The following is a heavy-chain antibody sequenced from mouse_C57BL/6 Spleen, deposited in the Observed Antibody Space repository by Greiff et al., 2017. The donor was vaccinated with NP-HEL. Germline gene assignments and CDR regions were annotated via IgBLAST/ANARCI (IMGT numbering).Heavy chain of an antibody. J-gene: IGHJ2*01. CDR1: GYTFTDYE. Sequence: VHLVESGAELVRPGASVTLSCKASGYTFTDYEMHWVKQTPVHGLEWIGAIDPETGGTAYNQKFKGKAILTADKSSSTAYMELRSLTSEDSAVYYCTREGLTGTAYWGQGTTLTVSS. D-gene: IGHD4-1*01. V-gene: IGHV1-15*01. CDR2: IDPETGGT. CDR3: TREGLTGTAY.